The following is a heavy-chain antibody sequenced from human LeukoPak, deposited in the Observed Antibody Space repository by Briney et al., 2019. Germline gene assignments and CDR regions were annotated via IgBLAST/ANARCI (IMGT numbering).Heavy chain of an antibody. V-gene: IGHV3-48*02. Sequence: GGSLRLSCAASGFSFSTYSMNWVRQAPGKGLEWVSYISSRGNTINYAESVKGRFTISRDNAKNSLYLQMDSLSDEDTAVYYCARDWGYTYDYWGQGTLVTVSS. CDR1: GFSFSTYS. CDR3: ARDWGYTYDY. CDR2: ISSRGNTI. D-gene: IGHD5-18*01. J-gene: IGHJ4*02.